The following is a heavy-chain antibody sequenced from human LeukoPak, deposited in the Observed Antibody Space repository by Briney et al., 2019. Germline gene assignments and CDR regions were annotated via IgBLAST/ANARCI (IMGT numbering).Heavy chain of an antibody. CDR1: GGSISSGGYY. CDR3: ARDPGRRGPGNYGMDV. J-gene: IGHJ6*02. CDR2: IYYSGST. V-gene: IGHV4-61*08. Sequence: PSQTLSLTCTVSGGSISSGGYYWSWIRQPPGKGLEWIGYIYYSGSTNYNPSLKSRVTISVDTSKNQFSLKLSSVTAADTAVYYCARDPGRRGPGNYGMDVWGQGTTVTVSS. D-gene: IGHD5-12*01.